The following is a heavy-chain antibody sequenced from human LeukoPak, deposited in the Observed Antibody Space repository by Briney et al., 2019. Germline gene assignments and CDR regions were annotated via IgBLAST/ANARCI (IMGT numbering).Heavy chain of an antibody. CDR2: ISSSSSTI. V-gene: IGHV3-48*01. J-gene: IGHJ4*02. CDR3: ARDMEQFDY. CDR1: GFTFSSYE. Sequence: PGGSLRLSCAASGFTFSSYEMNWVRQAPGKGLEWVSYISSSSSTIYYADSVKGRFTISRDNAKNSLYLQMNSLRAEDTAVYYCARDMEQFDYWGQGTLVTVSS. D-gene: IGHD1-26*01.